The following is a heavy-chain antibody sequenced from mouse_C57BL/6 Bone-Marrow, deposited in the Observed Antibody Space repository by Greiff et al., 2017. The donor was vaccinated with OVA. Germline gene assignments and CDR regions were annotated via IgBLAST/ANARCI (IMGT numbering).Heavy chain of an antibody. J-gene: IGHJ1*03. D-gene: IGHD1-1*01. CDR3: ARRLRWYFDV. CDR1: GYTFTDYN. CDR2: INPNNGGT. Sequence: VQLQQSGPELVKPGASVKIPCKASGYTFTDYNMDWVKQSHVKSLEWIGDINPNNGGTIYNQKFKGKATLTVDKSSSTAYMELRSLTSEDTAVYYCARRLRWYFDVWGTGTTVTVSS. V-gene: IGHV1-18*01.